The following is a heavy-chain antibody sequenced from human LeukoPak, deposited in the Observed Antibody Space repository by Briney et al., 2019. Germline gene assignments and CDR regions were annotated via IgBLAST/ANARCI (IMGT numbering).Heavy chain of an antibody. J-gene: IGHJ3*01. CDR3: TSDLDKSDGL. CDR2: INDRGIAT. Sequence: PGGSLRLSCAASGFTFSNYAMSWVRQAPGKGLEWVSTINDRGIATYYADSVKGRFTISRDNSKNTLSLQVSSLRAEDTGVYYCTSDLDKSDGLWGQGTMVTVSS. D-gene: IGHD2-8*01. V-gene: IGHV3-23*01. CDR1: GFTFSNYA.